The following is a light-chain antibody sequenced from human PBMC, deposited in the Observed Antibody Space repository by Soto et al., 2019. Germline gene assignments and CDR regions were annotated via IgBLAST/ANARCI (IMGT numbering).Light chain of an antibody. CDR3: QQYGRPGP. Sequence: MAFSQAPCTVSVSPPYTATHSCRASQSVSNNYLAWYQQKPGQAPRLLIYGASNRATGIPDRFSGSGSGTDFTLTISRLEPEDFAVYYCQQYGRPGPLGQGAKVDIK. CDR1: QSVSNNY. CDR2: GAS. V-gene: IGKV3-20*01. J-gene: IGKJ1*01.